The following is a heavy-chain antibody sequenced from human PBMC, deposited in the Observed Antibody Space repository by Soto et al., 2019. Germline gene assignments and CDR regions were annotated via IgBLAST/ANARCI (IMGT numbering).Heavy chain of an antibody. Sequence: QVQLQESGPGLVKPSETLSLTCNVFGGSISNGDYYWSWIRQPPGKGLQYIVYIYYGGNTNYNPSLKSRLTMSIDRSANHFSLTLTSVTAADTAVYYCARVSGHYYYGVDVWGQGTTVIVSS. CDR1: GGSISNGDYY. V-gene: IGHV4-30-4*01. CDR2: IYYGGNT. CDR3: ARVSGHYYYGVDV. J-gene: IGHJ6*02.